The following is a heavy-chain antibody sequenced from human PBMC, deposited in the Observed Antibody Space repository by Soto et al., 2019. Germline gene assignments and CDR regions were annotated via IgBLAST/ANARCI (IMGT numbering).Heavy chain of an antibody. V-gene: IGHV1-69*13. CDR1: GGTFSSYA. J-gene: IGHJ3*02. D-gene: IGHD3-22*01. CDR3: ARDRGGYYDSSGYKNNLAFDI. Sequence: SVKVSCKASGGTFSSYAISWVRQAPGQGLELMGGIIPIFGTANCAQKFQGRVTITADESTSTAYMELSSLRSEDTAVYYCARDRGGYYDSSGYKNNLAFDIWGQGTMVTVSS. CDR2: IIPIFGTA.